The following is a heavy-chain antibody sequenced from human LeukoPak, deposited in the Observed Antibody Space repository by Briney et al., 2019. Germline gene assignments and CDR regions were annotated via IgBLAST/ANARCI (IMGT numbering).Heavy chain of an antibody. D-gene: IGHD3-16*01. CDR2: IYPGDSDT. Sequence: GESLKISCQASGYSFGSYWIGWVRQMPGKGLEWMGLIYPGDSDTRYSPSFQGQVTISADKSISTAYLQWSSLRASDTAMYYCVRGLEEDGFDYWGQGTLVTVSS. J-gene: IGHJ4*02. V-gene: IGHV5-51*01. CDR1: GYSFGSYW. CDR3: VRGLEEDGFDY.